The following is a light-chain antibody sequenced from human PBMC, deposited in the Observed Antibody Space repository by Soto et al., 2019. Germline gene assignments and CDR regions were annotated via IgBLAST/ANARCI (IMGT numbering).Light chain of an antibody. J-gene: IGKJ2*01. Sequence: DVVMTQSPLSLPVTLGQPASISCRSSQSLAYSDGNTYLNWFQQRPGQYPRRLVYKVSNRDSGXPXRXXRGGSGADFTLTISRVEAEDVGAYDYIQGTRWPSYTCGQGTKLVIK. CDR3: IQGTRWPSYT. CDR2: KVS. CDR1: QSLAYSDGNTY. V-gene: IGKV2-30*01.